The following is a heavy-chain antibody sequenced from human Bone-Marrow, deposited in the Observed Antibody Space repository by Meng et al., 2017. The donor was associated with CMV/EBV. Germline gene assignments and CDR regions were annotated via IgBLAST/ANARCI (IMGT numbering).Heavy chain of an antibody. Sequence: GGSLRLSCAASGFTFSSYAMSWVRQAPGKGLEWVSVIYSGGSSTYYADSVKGRFTISRDNSKNTLYLQMNSLRAEDTAVYYCARDNYDFWSGYFPYYYYGMDVWGQGTTVTVSS. CDR1: GFTFSSYA. CDR3: ARDNYDFWSGYFPYYYYGMDV. J-gene: IGHJ6*02. D-gene: IGHD3-3*01. V-gene: IGHV3-23*03. CDR2: IYSGGSST.